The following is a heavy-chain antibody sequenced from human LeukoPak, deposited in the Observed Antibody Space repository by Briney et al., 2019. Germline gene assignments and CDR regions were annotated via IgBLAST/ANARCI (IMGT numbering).Heavy chain of an antibody. J-gene: IGHJ4*02. CDR1: GSSISSDYY. V-gene: IGHV4-38-2*02. Sequence: SETLSLTCSVSGSSISSDYYWGWVRQPPGKGLEWIGSIKHRGRSYYNPSLKSRVTISVDTSKNQFSLKLSSVTAADTAVYYCARGFQAAGPFDYWGQGTLVTVPS. CDR2: IKHRGRS. CDR3: ARGFQAAGPFDY. D-gene: IGHD6-13*01.